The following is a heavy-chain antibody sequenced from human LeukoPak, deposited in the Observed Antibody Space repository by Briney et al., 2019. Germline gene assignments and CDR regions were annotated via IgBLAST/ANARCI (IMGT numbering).Heavy chain of an antibody. J-gene: IGHJ4*02. CDR1: GGSISSYY. CDR3: ARVGEWYSSGWYFFDY. V-gene: IGHV4-59*01. Sequence: SETLSLTCTVSGGSISSYYWSWIRQPPGKGLEWIGYIYYSGSTNYNPSLKSRVTISVDTSKNQFSLKLSSVTAADTAVYYCARVGEWYSSGWYFFDYWGQGTLVTVSS. D-gene: IGHD6-19*01. CDR2: IYYSGST.